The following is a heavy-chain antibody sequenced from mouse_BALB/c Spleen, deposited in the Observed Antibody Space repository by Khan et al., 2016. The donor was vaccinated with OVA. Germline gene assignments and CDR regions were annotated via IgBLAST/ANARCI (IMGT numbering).Heavy chain of an antibody. J-gene: IGHJ4*01. CDR1: GFTFSDYY. CDR3: ANQLDGAMDH. Sequence: EVELVESGGGLVQPGGSLKLSCATSGFTFSDYYMYWVRQTPENRPEWVAYIRNGGGSTYYPYTVKGRVTISRANAKHSLYLQMSRLKSEDTAMHYWANQLDGAMDHWGQGASGTVSS. V-gene: IGHV5-12*02. D-gene: IGHD3-1*01. CDR2: IRNGGGST.